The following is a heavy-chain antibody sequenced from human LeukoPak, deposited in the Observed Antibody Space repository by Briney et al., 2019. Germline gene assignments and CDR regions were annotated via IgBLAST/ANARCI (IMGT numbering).Heavy chain of an antibody. D-gene: IGHD2-2*01. CDR3: ARVMKECSSTSCRNWFDP. Sequence: ASVKVSCKASGYTLTSYAMNWVRQAPGQGLGWGGWINTKSGNPTYAQGFTGRFVFSLDTSVRTAFLQISSLKAEDTAVYYCARVMKECSSTSCRNWFDPWGQGTLVTVSS. V-gene: IGHV7-4-1*02. CDR2: INTKSGNP. J-gene: IGHJ5*02. CDR1: GYTLTSYA.